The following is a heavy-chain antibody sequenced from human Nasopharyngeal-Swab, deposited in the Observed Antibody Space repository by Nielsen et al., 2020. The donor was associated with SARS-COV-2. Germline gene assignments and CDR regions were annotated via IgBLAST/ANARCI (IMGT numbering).Heavy chain of an antibody. CDR3: ARGSQWLVGPHGY. CDR1: GFTFSDYY. Sequence: LKISCAASGFTFSDYYMSWIRQAPGKGLEWVSYISSSSSYTNYADSVKGRFTISRDNAKNSLYLQMNSLRAEDTAVYYCARGSQWLVGPHGYWGQGTLVTVSS. D-gene: IGHD6-19*01. J-gene: IGHJ4*02. V-gene: IGHV3-11*06. CDR2: ISSSSSYT.